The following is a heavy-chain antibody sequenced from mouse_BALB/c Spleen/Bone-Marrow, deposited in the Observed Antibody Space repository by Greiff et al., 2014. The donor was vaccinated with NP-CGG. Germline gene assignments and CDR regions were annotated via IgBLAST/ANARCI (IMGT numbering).Heavy chain of an antibody. CDR3: TRSRAYFRDWFAY. D-gene: IGHD2-14*01. J-gene: IGHJ3*01. CDR2: IDPYYGTT. Sequence: LQESGPELEKPGASVKISCKASGHSFTGYNMNWVKQSHGKSLEWIGNIDPYYGTTTFNQKFKDKATLTVDKSSSTAYMQLKSLTSEDSAVYYCTRSRAYFRDWFAYWGQGTLVTVSA. CDR1: GHSFTGYN. V-gene: IGHV1-39*01.